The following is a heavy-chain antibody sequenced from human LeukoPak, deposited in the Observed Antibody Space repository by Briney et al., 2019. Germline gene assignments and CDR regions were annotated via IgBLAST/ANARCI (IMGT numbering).Heavy chain of an antibody. CDR3: ARVFGNDFWSGNQLRAFDI. CDR1: GFTFSSYS. Sequence: GGSLRLSCAASGFTFSSYSMNWVRQAPGKGLEWVSSISSSSSYIYYADSVKGRFTISRDNAKNSLYLQMNSLRAEDTAVYYCARVFGNDFWSGNQLRAFDIWGQGTMLTVSS. D-gene: IGHD3-3*01. V-gene: IGHV3-21*01. J-gene: IGHJ3*02. CDR2: ISSSSSYI.